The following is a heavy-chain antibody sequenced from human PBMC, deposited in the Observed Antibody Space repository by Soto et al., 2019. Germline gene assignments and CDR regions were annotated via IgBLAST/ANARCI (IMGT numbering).Heavy chain of an antibody. D-gene: IGHD6-25*01. V-gene: IGHV3-23*01. J-gene: IGHJ3*01. CDR3: AKDFIDHSGIYAPFDF. CDR1: GFTFSSYA. CDR2: ISGGGGST. Sequence: GGSLRLSCAASGFTFSSYAMSWVRQAPGKGLEWVSAISGGGGSTYYADSVKGRFTISRDNSKNTMYLQLNSLTAADTAFFYCAKDFIDHSGIYAPFDFGGKGTLVTVS.